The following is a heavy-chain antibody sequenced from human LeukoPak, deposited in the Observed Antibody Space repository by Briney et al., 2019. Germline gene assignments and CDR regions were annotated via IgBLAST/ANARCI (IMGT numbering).Heavy chain of an antibody. CDR3: ARAGYRRNYDYVWGSYRYPFVY. CDR2: INPSGGST. Sequence: PWASVKVSCKASGYTFTSYYMHWVRQAPGQGLEWMGIINPSGGSTSYAQKFQGRVTMTRDTSTSTVYMELSSLRSEDTAVYYCARAGYRRNYDYVWGSYRYPFVYWGQGTLVTVSS. J-gene: IGHJ4*02. D-gene: IGHD3-16*02. V-gene: IGHV1-46*01. CDR1: GYTFTSYY.